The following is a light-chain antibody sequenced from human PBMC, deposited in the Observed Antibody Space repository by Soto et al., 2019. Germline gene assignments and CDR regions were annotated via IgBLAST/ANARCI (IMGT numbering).Light chain of an antibody. J-gene: IGKJ2*01. CDR3: QHYNSYSLYT. CDR2: MAS. V-gene: IGKV1-5*03. Sequence: DIQMTQSPSTLSASVGDRVTITCRASQSISSWLAWYQQKPGKAPKLLIYMASSLESGVPSRFSGSRSGTEFTLTISSLQPDDFAAYYCQHYNSYSLYTFGQGTKLEIK. CDR1: QSISSW.